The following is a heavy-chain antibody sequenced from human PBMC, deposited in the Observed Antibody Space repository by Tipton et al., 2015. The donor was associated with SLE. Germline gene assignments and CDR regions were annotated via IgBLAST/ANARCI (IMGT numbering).Heavy chain of an antibody. Sequence: SLRLSCAASGFTFSSYAMHWVRQAPGKGLEYVSAISSNGGSTYYADSVKGRFTISRDNSKNSLYLQMNSLRAEDTALYYCAKDHSSGWNGFDYWGQGTLVTVSS. CDR1: GFTFSSYA. D-gene: IGHD6-19*01. CDR2: ISSNGGST. J-gene: IGHJ4*02. V-gene: IGHV3-64*04. CDR3: AKDHSSGWNGFDY.